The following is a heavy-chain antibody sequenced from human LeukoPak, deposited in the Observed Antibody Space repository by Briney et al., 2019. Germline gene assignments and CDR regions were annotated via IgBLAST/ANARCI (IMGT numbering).Heavy chain of an antibody. CDR3: ARDKVTGASYFDY. CDR1: GSTFSNYW. J-gene: IGHJ4*02. V-gene: IGHV3-7*01. Sequence: QTGGSLRLSCAASGSTFSNYWMSWVRQTPGEALEWVANIKQDGSEMYYLDSVKGRFTISRDNAKNSLFLQMNSLRGDDTAIYYCARDKVTGASYFDYWGQGTLVTVSS. D-gene: IGHD7-27*01. CDR2: IKQDGSEM.